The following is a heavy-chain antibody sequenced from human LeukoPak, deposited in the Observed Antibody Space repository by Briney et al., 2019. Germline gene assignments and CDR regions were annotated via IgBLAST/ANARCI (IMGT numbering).Heavy chain of an antibody. CDR1: GYNFTIYW. CDR2: IYPGDSDT. V-gene: IGHV5-51*01. CDR3: ARRKGGVYCAGDCYAFDI. D-gene: IGHD2-21*02. Sequence: GESLKISCKGSGYNFTIYWIGWVRQMPGKGLEWMGIIYPGDSDTRYSPSFQGQVTISADKSISTAYLQWSSLKASDTAMYFCARRKGGVYCAGDCYAFDIWGQGTMVTVSS. J-gene: IGHJ3*02.